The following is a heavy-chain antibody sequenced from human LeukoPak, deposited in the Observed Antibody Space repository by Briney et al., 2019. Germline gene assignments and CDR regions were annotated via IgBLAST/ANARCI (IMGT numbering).Heavy chain of an antibody. V-gene: IGHV4-39*01. CDR2: IYYSGST. CDR1: GGSISSSSYY. Sequence: SETLSLTCTVSGGSISSSSYYWGWIRQPPGKGLEWIGSIYYSGSTYYNPSLKSRVTISVDTSKNQFSLKLSSVTAADTAVYYCASFNTDWNSLHWGQGTLVTVSS. J-gene: IGHJ4*02. D-gene: IGHD1-7*01. CDR3: ASFNTDWNSLH.